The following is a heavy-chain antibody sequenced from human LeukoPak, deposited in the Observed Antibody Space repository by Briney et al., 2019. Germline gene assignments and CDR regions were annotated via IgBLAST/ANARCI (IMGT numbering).Heavy chain of an antibody. CDR1: GGSISNYY. CDR3: ARDLAVAGGDPFDI. Sequence: PSETLSLTCTVSGGSISNYYWSWIRQPAGKGLEWIGRMYTSGSTNYNPSLKSRVTMSVDTSKNQFSLKLSSVTAADTAVYYCARDLAVAGGDPFDIWGQGTMVTVSS. CDR2: MYTSGST. V-gene: IGHV4-4*07. J-gene: IGHJ3*02. D-gene: IGHD6-19*01.